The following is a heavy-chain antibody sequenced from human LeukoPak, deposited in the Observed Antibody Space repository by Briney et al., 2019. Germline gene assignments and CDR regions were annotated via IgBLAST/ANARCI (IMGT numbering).Heavy chain of an antibody. Sequence: ASVKVSCKVSGYTLIELSMHWVRQARGKGLEWMGGFDPEDGETIYAQKFQGRVTMTEDTSTDTAYMELSSLRSEDTAVYYCATVAGMDTAMVNDYWGQGTLVTVSS. D-gene: IGHD5-18*01. V-gene: IGHV1-24*01. CDR1: GYTLIELS. CDR2: FDPEDGET. CDR3: ATVAGMDTAMVNDY. J-gene: IGHJ4*02.